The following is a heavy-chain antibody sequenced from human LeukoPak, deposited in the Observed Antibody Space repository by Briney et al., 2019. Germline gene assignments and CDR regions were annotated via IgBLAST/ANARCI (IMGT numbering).Heavy chain of an antibody. V-gene: IGHV3-66*01. CDR1: GFTVSSNY. J-gene: IGHJ4*02. CDR3: AREQKDSGSYFLYY. CDR2: IYSGGST. Sequence: PGGSLRLSCAASGFTVSSNYMSWVRQAPGKGLEWVSVIYSGGSTYYADSVKGRFTISRDNSKNTLYLQMNSLRAEDTAVYYCAREQKDSGSYFLYYWGQGTLVTVSS. D-gene: IGHD1-26*01.